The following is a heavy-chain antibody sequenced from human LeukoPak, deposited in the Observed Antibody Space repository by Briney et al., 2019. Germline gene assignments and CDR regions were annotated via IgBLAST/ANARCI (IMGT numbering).Heavy chain of an antibody. V-gene: IGHV4-59*01. D-gene: IGHD6-19*01. J-gene: IGHJ4*02. CDR3: TRIAVSSGWGYFDY. CDR1: GGSISSYY. CDR2: IYYSGST. Sequence: SETLSLTCTVSGGSISSYYWSWIRQPPGKGLEWIGYIYYSGSTNYNPSLKSRVTISLDTSKNQFSLKLSSVTAADTAVYYCTRIAVSSGWGYFDYWGQGTLVTASS.